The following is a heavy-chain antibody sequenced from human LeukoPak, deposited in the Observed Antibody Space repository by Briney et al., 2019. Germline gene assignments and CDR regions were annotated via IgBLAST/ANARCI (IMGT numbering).Heavy chain of an antibody. V-gene: IGHV3-66*01. CDR2: VYSSGST. CDR1: GFTVSSHY. CDR3: ARDYPNAFDI. Sequence: GGSLRLSCAASGFTVSSHYMSWVRQAPGKGLEWVSVVYSSGSTYYADSVKGRFTISRDNSKNTLYLQMNSLRDEDAAVYYCARDYPNAFDIWGQGTMVTVSS. J-gene: IGHJ3*02.